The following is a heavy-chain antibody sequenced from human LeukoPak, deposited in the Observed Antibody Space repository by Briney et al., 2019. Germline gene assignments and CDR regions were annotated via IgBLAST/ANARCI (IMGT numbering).Heavy chain of an antibody. Sequence: PGGSLRLSCAASGFTFRSYAMHWVRQAPGKGLEWEAAISYDGSNKKYADSVKGRFTISRDNSKNTLYLQMNSLESEDTAVYYCAKDRWGAVASFDYWGQGTLVTVSS. CDR2: ISYDGSNK. J-gene: IGHJ4*02. V-gene: IGHV3-30*04. CDR1: GFTFRSYA. D-gene: IGHD6-19*01. CDR3: AKDRWGAVASFDY.